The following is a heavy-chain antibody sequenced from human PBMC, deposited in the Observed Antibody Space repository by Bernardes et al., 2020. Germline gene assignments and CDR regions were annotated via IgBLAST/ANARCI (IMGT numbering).Heavy chain of an antibody. D-gene: IGHD3-16*01. J-gene: IGHJ4*02. CDR2: ISYSKDTI. CDR3: ARDGGEGFNWWDY. V-gene: IGHV3-11*01. Sequence: GGSLRLSCAASGFTFSDYYMSWIRQAPGKGLEWVSYISYSKDTIYYADSVKGRFTIPRDNARNSLSLQMTSLRAEDTAVYYCARDGGEGFNWWDYWGQGSLVTVSS. CDR1: GFTFSDYY.